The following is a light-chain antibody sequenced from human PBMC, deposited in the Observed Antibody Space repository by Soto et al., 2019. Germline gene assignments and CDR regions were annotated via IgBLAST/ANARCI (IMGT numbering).Light chain of an antibody. CDR2: GAS. CDR3: QQCGSSPMYS. V-gene: IGKV3-20*01. CDR1: QSVSSSY. J-gene: IGKJ2*01. Sequence: EIVLTQSPGTLSLSPGERATLSCRASQSVSSSYLAWYQQKPGQAPRLLIYGASGRATGIPDRFSGSGSGTDFTLTISRLEPEDFAVYYCQQCGSSPMYSFGQGPKLEIK.